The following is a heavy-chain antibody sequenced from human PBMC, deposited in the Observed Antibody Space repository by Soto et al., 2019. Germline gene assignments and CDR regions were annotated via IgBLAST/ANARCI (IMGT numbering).Heavy chain of an antibody. CDR3: ARDHTVTGIVGPIGGGMDV. J-gene: IGHJ6*02. V-gene: IGHV1-69*13. Sequence: SVKVSCKASGGTFSSYAISWVRQAPGQGLEWMGGIIPIFGTANYAQKFQGRVTITADESTSTAYMELSSLRSEDTAVYYCARDHTVTGIVGPIGGGMDVWGQGTTVTVSS. D-gene: IGHD4-17*01. CDR2: IIPIFGTA. CDR1: GGTFSSYA.